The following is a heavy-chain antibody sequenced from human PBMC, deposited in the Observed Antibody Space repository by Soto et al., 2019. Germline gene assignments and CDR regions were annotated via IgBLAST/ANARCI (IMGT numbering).Heavy chain of an antibody. D-gene: IGHD3-3*01. Sequence: SDTVSLACTFAGFSISSSSYYGGCIRRPAGKGLDWIGSIYYSGSTYYNPSLKSRVTISVDTSKNQFSLKLSSVTAADTAVYYCARLGPYDFWSGYFRWFEPWGQGTLVTVSS. V-gene: IGHV4-39*01. CDR3: ARLGPYDFWSGYFRWFEP. CDR1: GFSISSSSYY. J-gene: IGHJ5*02. CDR2: IYYSGST.